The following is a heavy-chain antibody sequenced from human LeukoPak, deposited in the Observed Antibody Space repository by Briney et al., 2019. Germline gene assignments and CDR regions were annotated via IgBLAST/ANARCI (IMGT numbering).Heavy chain of an antibody. CDR3: ARDTGNKYYDFWSGYYTRPFDY. Sequence: SETLSLTCAASGYSISSGYYWGWIRQPPGKGLEWIWSIYHSGSTYYNPSLQSRVTISADTSTTQFSLKLSSVTADDTAVYYCARDTGNKYYDFWSGYYTRPFDYWGQGTLVTVSS. V-gene: IGHV4-38-2*02. J-gene: IGHJ4*02. D-gene: IGHD3-3*01. CDR2: IYHSGST. CDR1: GYSISSGYY.